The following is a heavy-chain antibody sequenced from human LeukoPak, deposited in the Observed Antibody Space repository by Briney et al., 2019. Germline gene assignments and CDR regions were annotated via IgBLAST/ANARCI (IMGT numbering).Heavy chain of an antibody. D-gene: IGHD1-7*01. J-gene: IGHJ4*02. CDR3: ATGDWNYGHDY. CDR1: GGTFSSYA. CDR2: IIPIFGTA. V-gene: IGHV1-69*06. Sequence: SVKVSCKASGGTFSSYAISWVRQAPGQGLEWMGGIIPIFGTAKYAQKFQGGVTMTEDTSTDTAYMELSSLRSEDTAVYYCATGDWNYGHDYWGQGTLVTVSS.